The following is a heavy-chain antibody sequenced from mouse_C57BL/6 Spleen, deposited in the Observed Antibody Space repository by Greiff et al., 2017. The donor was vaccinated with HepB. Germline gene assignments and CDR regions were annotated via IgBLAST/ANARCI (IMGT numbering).Heavy chain of an antibody. CDR1: GFTFSDYG. CDR3: ARDYGNYPLDY. J-gene: IGHJ2*01. Sequence: EVKLMESGGGLVKPGGSLKLSCAASGFTFSDYGMHWVRQAPEKGLEWVAYISSGSSTIYYADTVKGRFPISRDNAKNTLFLQMTSLRSEDTAMYYCARDYGNYPLDYWGQGTTLTVSS. CDR2: ISSGSSTI. V-gene: IGHV5-17*01. D-gene: IGHD2-1*01.